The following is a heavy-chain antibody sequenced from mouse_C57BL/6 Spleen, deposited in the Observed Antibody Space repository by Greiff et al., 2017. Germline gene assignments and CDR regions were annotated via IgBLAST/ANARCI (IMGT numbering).Heavy chain of an antibody. V-gene: IGHV1-64*01. CDR1: GYNFNSYW. Sequence: QVQLQQPGAELVKPGASVKLSCKASGYNFNSYWMHWVKQRTGQGLEWIGMIHPNSGSTNYNEKFKSKATLTVDKSSSTAYMQLSSLTSEDSAVYYCARGDGYYLDYWGQGTTLTVSS. CDR2: IHPNSGST. CDR3: ARGDGYYLDY. J-gene: IGHJ2*01. D-gene: IGHD2-3*01.